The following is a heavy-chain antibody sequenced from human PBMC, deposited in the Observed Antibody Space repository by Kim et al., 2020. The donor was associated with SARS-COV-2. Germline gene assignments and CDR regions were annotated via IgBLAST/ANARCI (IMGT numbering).Heavy chain of an antibody. V-gene: IGHV3-30*07. CDR3: ARDHRIAVAGRRYYYYYGMDV. J-gene: IGHJ6*02. D-gene: IGHD6-19*01. Sequence: FTISRDNSKNTLYLQMNSLRAEDTAVYYCARDHRIAVAGRRYYYYYGMDVWGQGTTVTVSS.